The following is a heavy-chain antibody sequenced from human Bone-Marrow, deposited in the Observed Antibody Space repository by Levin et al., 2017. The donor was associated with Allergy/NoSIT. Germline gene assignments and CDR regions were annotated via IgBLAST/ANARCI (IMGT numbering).Heavy chain of an antibody. CDR1: GYSFTGYY. D-gene: IGHD2-2*01. CDR3: ARTAAANINFYYGMDV. CDR2: INPNSGST. Sequence: GASVKVSCQASGYSFTGYYIHWVRQAPGQGLEWMGWINPNSGSTNYAQKLQGWVTMTTDTSINTAYMELSSLKADDTAVYFCARTAAANINFYYGMDVWGQGTTVIVSS. J-gene: IGHJ6*02. V-gene: IGHV1-2*04.